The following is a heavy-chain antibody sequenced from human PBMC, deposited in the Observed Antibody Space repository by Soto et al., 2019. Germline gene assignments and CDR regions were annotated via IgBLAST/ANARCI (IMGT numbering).Heavy chain of an antibody. CDR1: GFSFSDYR. CDR2: ITQDGSGK. J-gene: IGHJ4*02. Sequence: EVQLVESGGGLVQPGESLRLTCAASGFSFSDYRFSWVRQAPGKGLEWVAYITQDGSGKYYVDSVKGRFTISRDNAKNAVVLQMSSLRGEDTAVYFCARDWSATSSVRGIDHWGQGALVTVSS. V-gene: IGHV3-7*01. CDR3: ARDWSATSSVRGIDH. D-gene: IGHD3-3*01.